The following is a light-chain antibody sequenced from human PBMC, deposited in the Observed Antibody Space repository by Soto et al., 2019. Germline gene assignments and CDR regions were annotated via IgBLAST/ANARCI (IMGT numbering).Light chain of an antibody. Sequence: EIFLTQSPDTLSLSPGERATLTCRASQSVSSSYLAWYQQKPGQAPRLLIYGASSRATGIPDRFSGSGSGTDFTLTISRLEPEDSAVYFCQHYSSQTFGQGTKVDIK. CDR3: QHYSSQT. J-gene: IGKJ1*01. V-gene: IGKV3-20*01. CDR1: QSVSSSY. CDR2: GAS.